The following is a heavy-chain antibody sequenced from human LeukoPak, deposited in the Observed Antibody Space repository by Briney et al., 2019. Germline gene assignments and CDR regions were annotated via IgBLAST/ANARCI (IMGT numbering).Heavy chain of an antibody. CDR1: GFPLSSHW. J-gene: IGHJ4*02. D-gene: IGHD3-22*01. CDR3: ARIFSSGYDY. V-gene: IGHV3-74*01. CDR2: IISDGSSI. Sequence: GGSLGLPLAASGFPLSSHWKHWVGQVPGKGLEGLSRIISDGSSISYADSVRGRFTVSRDNAKNTLYLQMNSLRAEDAAVYYCARIFSSGYDYWGQGTLVTVSS.